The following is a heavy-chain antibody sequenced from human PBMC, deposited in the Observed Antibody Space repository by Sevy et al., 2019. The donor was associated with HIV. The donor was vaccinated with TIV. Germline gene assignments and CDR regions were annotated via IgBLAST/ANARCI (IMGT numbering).Heavy chain of an antibody. J-gene: IGHJ5*02. CDR3: ARAGGADGLPNVGGWFDP. CDR2: INPSGGST. CDR1: GYTFTSYY. D-gene: IGHD5-12*01. V-gene: IGHV1-46*01. Sequence: ASVKVSCKASGYTFTSYYMHWVRQAPGQGLEWMGIINPSGGSTSYAQKFQGRVTMTRDTSTSTVYMELSSLRSEDTAVYYCARAGGADGLPNVGGWFDPWGQGTLVTVSS.